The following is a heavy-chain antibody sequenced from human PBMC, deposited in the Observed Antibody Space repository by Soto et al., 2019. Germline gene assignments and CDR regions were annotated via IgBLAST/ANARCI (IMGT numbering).Heavy chain of an antibody. V-gene: IGHV3-72*01. CDR3: TRGYSSVSIYAFDV. J-gene: IGHJ3*01. CDR1: GFSFSGQY. Sequence: GGSLRLSCAASGFSFSGQYIDWFRQAPGKGLEWVGRIGNKANSYTTEYAASVKGRFTISRDDSKNSVSLEMNSLKTEDTAVYHCTRGYSSVSIYAFDVWGQGTMVTVSS. CDR2: IGNKANSYTT. D-gene: IGHD2-21*01.